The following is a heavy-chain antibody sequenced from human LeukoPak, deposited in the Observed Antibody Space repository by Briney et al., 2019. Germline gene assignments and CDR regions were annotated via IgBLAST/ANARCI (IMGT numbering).Heavy chain of an antibody. CDR1: GFTFSSYS. J-gene: IGHJ6*02. CDR2: ISSSSSYI. Sequence: GGSLRLSCAASGFTFSSYSMNWVRQAPGKGLEWVSSISSSSSYIYYADSVKGRFTISRDNAKNSLYLQMNSLRAEDTAVYYCASTPRGYSGYVRYGMDVWGQGTTVTVSS. CDR3: ASTPRGYSGYVRYGMDV. D-gene: IGHD5-12*01. V-gene: IGHV3-21*01.